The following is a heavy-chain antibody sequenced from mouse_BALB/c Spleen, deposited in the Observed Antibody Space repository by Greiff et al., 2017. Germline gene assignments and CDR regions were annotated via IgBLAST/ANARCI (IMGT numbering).Heavy chain of an antibody. CDR3: ARGTHYYGSRFAY. Sequence: QVQLQQSGAELMKPGASVKISCKATGYTFSSYWIEWVKQRPGHGLEWIGEILPGSGSTNYNEKFKGKATFTADTSSNTAYMQLSSLTSEDSAVYYCARGTHYYGSRFAYWGQGTLVTVSA. CDR1: GYTFSSYW. J-gene: IGHJ3*01. D-gene: IGHD1-1*01. V-gene: IGHV1-9*01. CDR2: ILPGSGST.